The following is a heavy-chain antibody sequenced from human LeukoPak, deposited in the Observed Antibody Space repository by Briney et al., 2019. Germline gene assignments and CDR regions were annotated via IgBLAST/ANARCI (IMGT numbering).Heavy chain of an antibody. CDR2: IYYSGIT. CDR1: GGSISSYY. V-gene: IGHV4-59*01. Sequence: SETLSLTCTVSGGSISSYYWSWIRQPPGKGLEWIGYIYYSGITNYSPSLKSRVTISVDTSKKQFSLKLSSVTAADTAVYYCARADTVTDACDYWGQGTLVTVSS. CDR3: ARADTVTDACDY. D-gene: IGHD4-17*01. J-gene: IGHJ4*02.